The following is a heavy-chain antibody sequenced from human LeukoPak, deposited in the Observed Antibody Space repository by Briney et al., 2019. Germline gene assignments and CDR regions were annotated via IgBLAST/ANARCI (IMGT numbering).Heavy chain of an antibody. CDR1: GYTLTESS. D-gene: IGHD3-22*01. Sequence: ASVTVSCKVSGYTLTESSMHWVRQAPGKGLEWMGGFDPEDGETIYAQKFQGRVTMTEDTSTDTAYMELSSLRSEDTAVYYCATDRVIVVVPHFAYWGQGTLVTVSS. CDR3: ATDRVIVVVPHFAY. J-gene: IGHJ4*02. CDR2: FDPEDGET. V-gene: IGHV1-24*01.